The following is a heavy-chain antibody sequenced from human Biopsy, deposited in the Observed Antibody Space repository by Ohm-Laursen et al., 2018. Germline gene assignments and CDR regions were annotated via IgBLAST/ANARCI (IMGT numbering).Heavy chain of an antibody. Sequence: SSVKVSCKAPGGTFSNYGVNWVRQAPGQGLEWLGGNIPILGTGNYAQKFQDRVTVAADTSTSTVTMELRSLRSGDTAVYYCATKLTGYFHHWGQGTLGIVSS. CDR3: ATKLTGYFHH. V-gene: IGHV1-69*06. J-gene: IGHJ1*01. CDR2: NIPILGTG. CDR1: GGTFSNYG. D-gene: IGHD3-9*01.